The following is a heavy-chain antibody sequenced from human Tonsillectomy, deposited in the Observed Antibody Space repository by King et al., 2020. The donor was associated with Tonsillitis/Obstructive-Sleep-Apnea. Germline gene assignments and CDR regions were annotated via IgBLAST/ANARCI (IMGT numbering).Heavy chain of an antibody. CDR1: GFTFSSYW. CDR3: ARDPYSGNYGACDI. Sequence: VQLVESGGGLVQPGGSLRLSCAASGFTFSSYWMSWVRQAPGKGLEWVANIKQDGSISYYVDSVKGRFTISRDNAKNSLFLQMNSLRPEDTAVYYCARDPYSGNYGACDIWGQGIMVTVSS. V-gene: IGHV3-7*01. D-gene: IGHD1-26*01. J-gene: IGHJ3*02. CDR2: IKQDGSIS.